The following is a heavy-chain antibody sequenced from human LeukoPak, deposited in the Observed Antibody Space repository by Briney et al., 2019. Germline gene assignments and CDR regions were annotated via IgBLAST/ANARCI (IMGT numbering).Heavy chain of an antibody. CDR2: IWYDGSKK. Sequence: GGSLRLSCATSGFTFSSYGFHWVRQAPIKGLEWVAVIWYDGSKKYYADSVKGRFTISRDDSKNTVYLQMDSLRAEDTAMYYCARDRGDYSDYSDFFDAWGQGTLVTFSS. D-gene: IGHD4-11*01. CDR3: ARDRGDYSDYSDFFDA. J-gene: IGHJ4*02. CDR1: GFTFSSYG. V-gene: IGHV3-33*01.